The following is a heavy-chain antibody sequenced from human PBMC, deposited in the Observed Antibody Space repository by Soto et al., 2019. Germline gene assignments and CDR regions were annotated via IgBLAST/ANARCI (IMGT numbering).Heavy chain of an antibody. CDR1: GGSFSGYY. CDR2: INHSGST. D-gene: IGHD3-3*01. Sequence: SETLSLTCGVYGGSFSGYYWSWSRQPPGKGLEWIGEINHSGSTNYNPSLKSRVTISVDTSKNQFSLKLSSVTAADTAVYYCARNGSYYDFWSGYYFGGGMDVWGQGTTVTVSS. V-gene: IGHV4-34*01. CDR3: ARNGSYYDFWSGYYFGGGMDV. J-gene: IGHJ6*02.